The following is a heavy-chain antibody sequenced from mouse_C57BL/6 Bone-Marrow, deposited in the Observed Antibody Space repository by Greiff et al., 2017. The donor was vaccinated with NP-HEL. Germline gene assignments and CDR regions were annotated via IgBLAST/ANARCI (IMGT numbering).Heavy chain of an antibody. V-gene: IGHV5-6*01. CDR1: GFTFSSYG. CDR3: ARHCYYGSSLDY. Sequence: EVKVVESGGDLVKPGGSLKLSCAASGFTFSSYGMSWVRQTPDKRLEWVATISSGGSYTYYPDSVKGRFTISRDNAKNTLYLQMSSLKSEDTAMYYCARHCYYGSSLDYWGQGTTLTVSS. CDR2: ISSGGSYT. J-gene: IGHJ2*01. D-gene: IGHD1-1*01.